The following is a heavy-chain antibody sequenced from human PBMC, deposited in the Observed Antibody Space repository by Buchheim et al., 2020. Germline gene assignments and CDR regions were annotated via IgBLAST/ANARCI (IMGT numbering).Heavy chain of an antibody. J-gene: IGHJ4*02. D-gene: IGHD4-17*01. V-gene: IGHV3-30*18. Sequence: QVQLVESGGGVVQPGRSLRLSCAASGFTFSSYGMHWVRQAPGKGLEWVAVISYDGSNKYYADSVKGRFTISRDNSKNTLYLQMNSLRAEDTAVYYCAKNSVHGDWPEYWGQGTL. CDR3: AKNSVHGDWPEY. CDR2: ISYDGSNK. CDR1: GFTFSSYG.